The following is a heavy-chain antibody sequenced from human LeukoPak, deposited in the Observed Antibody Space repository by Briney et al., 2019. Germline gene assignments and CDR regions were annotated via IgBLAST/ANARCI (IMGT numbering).Heavy chain of an antibody. D-gene: IGHD3-22*01. CDR1: GGIFSNYA. J-gene: IGHJ6*02. V-gene: IGHV1-69*13. Sequence: SVKVSCKAPGGIFSNYAITWVRQAPGQGLEWMGGIIPIFGTANYAQKFQGRVTITADESTSTAYMELSGLRSEDTAVYYCARPPRTYYYDSSGYPVYYYGMDVWGQGTTVTVSS. CDR2: IIPIFGTA. CDR3: ARPPRTYYYDSSGYPVYYYGMDV.